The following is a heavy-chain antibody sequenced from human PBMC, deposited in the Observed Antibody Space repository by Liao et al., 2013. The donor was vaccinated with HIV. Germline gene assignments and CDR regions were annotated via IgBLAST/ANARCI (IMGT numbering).Heavy chain of an antibody. J-gene: IGHJ5*02. CDR1: GGSISNINYY. V-gene: IGHV4-39*07. CDR2: IYYSGIS. CDR3: ARAVPSKGGIPGFFVAFDP. Sequence: QLQLQESGPGLVKPSETLSLTCAVSGGSISNINYYWGWIRQPPGKGLEWIGYIYYSGISYNTPSLRSRVTLSVDTSQNLFSLKLSSVTAADTAVYYCARAVPSKGGIPGFFVAFDPWGQGTLVTVSS. D-gene: IGHD2-21*01.